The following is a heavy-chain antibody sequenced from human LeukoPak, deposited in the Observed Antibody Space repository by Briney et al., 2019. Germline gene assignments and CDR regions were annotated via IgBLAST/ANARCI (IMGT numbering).Heavy chain of an antibody. V-gene: IGHV4-59*12. J-gene: IGHJ4*02. CDR1: XGSXXXXY. CDR2: XSYSGST. CDR3: ARDSGAIVGATPGLNYFDY. Sequence: XTXXXGSXXXXYWXWXXXXXXXGLXXXXXXSYSGSTISNPSLKSRVTISVDTSKNQFSLKLSSVTAADTAVYYCARDSGAIVGATPGLNYFDYWGQGTLVTVSS. D-gene: IGHD1-26*01.